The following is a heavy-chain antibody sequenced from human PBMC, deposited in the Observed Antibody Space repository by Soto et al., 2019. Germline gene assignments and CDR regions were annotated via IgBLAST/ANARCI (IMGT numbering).Heavy chain of an antibody. J-gene: IGHJ6*03. CDR1: GYTFTSYA. CDR3: ARGDWNPNYYYYYMDV. D-gene: IGHD1-1*01. V-gene: IGHV1-3*01. CDR2: INAGNGNT. Sequence: ASVKVSCMASGYTFTSYAMHWVRQAPGQRLEWMGWINAGNGNTKYSQKFQGRVTITRDTSASTAYMELSSLRSEDTAVYYCARGDWNPNYYYYYMDVWGKGTTVTVSS.